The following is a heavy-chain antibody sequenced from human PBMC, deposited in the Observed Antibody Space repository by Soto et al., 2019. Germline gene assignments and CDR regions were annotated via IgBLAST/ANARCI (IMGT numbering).Heavy chain of an antibody. V-gene: IGHV1-69*12. CDR3: ARDKDRLQLGGNYYFILDV. CDR1: GGTFRTSA. D-gene: IGHD1-1*01. Sequence: QVQLVQSGAEVKKPGPSVKVSCKASGGTFRTSAISWVRQAPGQGLEWVGGIMPVFRRPKYAQNFQDRVTITADDSTSTAYMELNSLRSDDTAVYYCARDKDRLQLGGNYYFILDVWGQGTAVTVSS. J-gene: IGHJ6*02. CDR2: IMPVFRRP.